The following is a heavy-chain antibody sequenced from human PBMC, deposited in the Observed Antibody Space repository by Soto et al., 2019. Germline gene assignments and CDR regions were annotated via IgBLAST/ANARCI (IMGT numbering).Heavy chain of an antibody. CDR2: ISYDGSNK. D-gene: IGHD3-3*01. J-gene: IGHJ4*02. CDR3: ARDSVLRFLDY. V-gene: IGHV3-30-3*01. Sequence: VQLVESGGGLVQPGGSLRLSCAASGFTFSSYAMHWVRQAPGKGLEWVAVISYDGSNKYYADSVKGRFTISRDNSKNTLYLQMNSLRAEDTAVYYCARDSVLRFLDYWGQGTLVTVSS. CDR1: GFTFSSYA.